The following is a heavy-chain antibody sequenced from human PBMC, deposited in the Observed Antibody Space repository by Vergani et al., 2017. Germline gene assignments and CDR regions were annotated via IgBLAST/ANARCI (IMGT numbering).Heavy chain of an antibody. CDR3: ARKKYYDSKDYYQVEPFDY. CDR1: GFSFSTYS. V-gene: IGHV3-21*06. D-gene: IGHD3-22*01. Sequence: EVQLQESGGGLVKPGGSLRVSCAASGFSFSTYSINWVRQAPGKGLEWVSSISVRSNYIYYANSLKGRFTSSRDNSKNSVYLQMNSLRADDTAIYYCARKKYYDSKDYYQVEPFDYWGQGTLVTVSS. CDR2: ISVRSNYI. J-gene: IGHJ4*02.